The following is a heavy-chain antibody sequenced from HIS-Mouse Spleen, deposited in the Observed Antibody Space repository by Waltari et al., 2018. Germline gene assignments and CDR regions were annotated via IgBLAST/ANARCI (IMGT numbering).Heavy chain of an antibody. CDR1: GGSISSSSYY. Sequence: QLQLQESGPGLVKPSETLSLTCTVSGGSISSSSYYWGWIRQPPGQGLEWMGSIYYSGSPYYNPSLKSRVTISVDTSKNQFSLKLSSVTAADTAVYYCAREIPYSSSWYDWYFDLWGRGTLVTVSS. J-gene: IGHJ2*01. CDR3: AREIPYSSSWYDWYFDL. CDR2: IYYSGSP. D-gene: IGHD6-13*01. V-gene: IGHV4-39*07.